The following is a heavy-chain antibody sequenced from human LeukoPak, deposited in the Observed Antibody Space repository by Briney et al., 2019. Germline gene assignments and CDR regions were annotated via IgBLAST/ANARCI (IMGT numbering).Heavy chain of an antibody. Sequence: PSETLSLTCAVYGGSFSGYYWSWIRQPPGKGLEWIGEINHSGSTNYNPSLKSRVTISVDTSKNQFSLKPSSVTAADTAVYYCARGTPDSSGYPFDYWGQGTLVTVSS. CDR2: INHSGST. D-gene: IGHD3-22*01. CDR1: GGSFSGYY. V-gene: IGHV4-34*01. CDR3: ARGTPDSSGYPFDY. J-gene: IGHJ4*02.